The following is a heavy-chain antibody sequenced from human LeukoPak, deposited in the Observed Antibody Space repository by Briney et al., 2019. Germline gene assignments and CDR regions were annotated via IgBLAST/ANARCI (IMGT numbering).Heavy chain of an antibody. Sequence: ASVKVSCKASGYTFTSYGISWVRQAPGQGLEWMGWISAYNGNTNYAQKLQGRVTMTTDTSTSTAYMELRSLRSNDTAVYYCARDRQNYYDSLGTDYWGQGTLVTVSS. J-gene: IGHJ4*02. CDR2: ISAYNGNT. CDR3: ARDRQNYYDSLGTDY. V-gene: IGHV1-18*01. D-gene: IGHD3-22*01. CDR1: GYTFTSYG.